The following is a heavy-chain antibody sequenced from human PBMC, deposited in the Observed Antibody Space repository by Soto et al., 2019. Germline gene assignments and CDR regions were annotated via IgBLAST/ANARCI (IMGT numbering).Heavy chain of an antibody. Sequence: EVQLVESGGGLVKPGGSLRLSCAASGFTFSSYSMNWVRQAPGKGLEWVSSISSSSSYIYYADSVKGRFTISRDNAKNSLYLQMNSLRAEDKAVYYCAREDTVTVDYWGQGTLVTVSS. D-gene: IGHD4-17*01. V-gene: IGHV3-21*01. CDR1: GFTFSSYS. CDR2: ISSSSSYI. J-gene: IGHJ4*02. CDR3: AREDTVTVDY.